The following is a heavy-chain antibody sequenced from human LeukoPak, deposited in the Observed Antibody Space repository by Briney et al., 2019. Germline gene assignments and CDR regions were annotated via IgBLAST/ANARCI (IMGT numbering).Heavy chain of an antibody. Sequence: PGGSLRLSCAASGFTVSSNYMSWVRQAPGKGLEWVSLIYSGGSTYYADSVKGRFTISRDNSKNTLYLQMNSLRAEDTAVYYCASSGNYRTYYFDYWGQGTLVTVSS. CDR1: GFTVSSNY. D-gene: IGHD1-26*01. J-gene: IGHJ4*02. CDR3: ASSGNYRTYYFDY. V-gene: IGHV3-66*01. CDR2: IYSGGST.